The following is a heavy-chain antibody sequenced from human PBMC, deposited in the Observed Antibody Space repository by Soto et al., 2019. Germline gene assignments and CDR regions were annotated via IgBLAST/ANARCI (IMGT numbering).Heavy chain of an antibody. CDR3: ARSRGYSGYDPTDY. Sequence: ASVKVSCKASGYTFTGYYMYWVRQAPGQGLEWMGWINPNSGGTNYAQKFQGWVTMTRDTSISTAYMELSRLRSDDTAVYYCARSRGYSGYDPTDYWGQGTLVTVSS. J-gene: IGHJ4*02. CDR1: GYTFTGYY. CDR2: INPNSGGT. D-gene: IGHD5-12*01. V-gene: IGHV1-2*04.